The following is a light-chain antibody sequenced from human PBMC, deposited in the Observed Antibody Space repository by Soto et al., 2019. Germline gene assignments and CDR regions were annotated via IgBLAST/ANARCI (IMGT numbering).Light chain of an antibody. Sequence: DIEITQSPSSLSASVGDRVTITCQASQDISNYLNWYQQKPGKAPKILIYDASNLETGVPSRFSGSGSGTEFTLTISRLQPDDFATYYCQQYNSYSWTFGQGTKVDIK. CDR3: QQYNSYSWT. J-gene: IGKJ1*01. V-gene: IGKV1-33*01. CDR1: QDISNY. CDR2: DAS.